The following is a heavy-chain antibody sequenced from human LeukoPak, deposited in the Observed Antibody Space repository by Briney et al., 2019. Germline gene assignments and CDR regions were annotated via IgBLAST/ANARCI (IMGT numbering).Heavy chain of an antibody. CDR3: ARAGGYNYPFDY. CDR1: GGSVNGYY. J-gene: IGHJ4*01. V-gene: IGHV4-59*02. D-gene: IGHD5-24*01. CDR2: IYYSGST. Sequence: SETLSLTCAVSGGSVNGYYWSWIRQPPGKGLEWIGYIYYSGSTNYTPSLKSRVTISVDTSKSQFSLKLSSVTAADTAVYHCARAGGYNYPFDYWGHGTLVTVSS.